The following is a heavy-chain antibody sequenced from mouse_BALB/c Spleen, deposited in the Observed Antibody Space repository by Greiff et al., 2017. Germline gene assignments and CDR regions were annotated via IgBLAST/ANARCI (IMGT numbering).Heavy chain of an antibody. Sequence: EVQVVESGGGLVKPGGSLKLSCAASGFTFSSYAMSWVRQTPEKRLEWVASISSGGSTYYPDSVKGRFTISRDNARNILYLQMSSLRSEDTAMYYCSARYAMDYWGQGTSVTVSS. CDR2: ISSGGST. CDR1: GFTFSSYA. V-gene: IGHV5-6-5*01. J-gene: IGHJ4*01. CDR3: SARYAMDY. D-gene: IGHD3-1*01.